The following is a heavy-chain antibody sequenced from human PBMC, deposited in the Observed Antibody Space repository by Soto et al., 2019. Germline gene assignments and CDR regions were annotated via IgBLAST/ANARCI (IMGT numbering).Heavy chain of an antibody. J-gene: IGHJ4*02. V-gene: IGHV3-30*03. D-gene: IGHD3-16*01. Sequence: QVQLVESGGGVVQPGRSLRLSCAASGFTFSSYGMHWVRQAPGKGLEWVAVISYDGGNKYYAYSVKGRFTIYRDNSKNTLSLQKNLLRAEDTAQYYCPTDLGLPQRGYFDYWGQGTLVTASS. CDR3: PTDLGLPQRGYFDY. CDR2: ISYDGGNK. CDR1: GFTFSSYG.